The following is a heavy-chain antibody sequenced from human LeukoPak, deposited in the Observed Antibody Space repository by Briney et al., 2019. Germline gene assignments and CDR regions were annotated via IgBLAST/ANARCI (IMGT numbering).Heavy chain of an antibody. J-gene: IGHJ5*02. CDR2: INPNSGGT. CDR3: ARDRLGYCSSTSCFRFDP. CDR1: GYTFTGYY. D-gene: IGHD2-2*01. Sequence: ASVKVSCKASGYTFTGYYMHWVRQAPGQGLEWMGWINPNSGGTNYAQKFQGRVTMTRDTSIRTAYMELSRLRSDDTAVYYCARDRLGYCSSTSCFRFDPRGQGTLVIVSS. V-gene: IGHV1-2*02.